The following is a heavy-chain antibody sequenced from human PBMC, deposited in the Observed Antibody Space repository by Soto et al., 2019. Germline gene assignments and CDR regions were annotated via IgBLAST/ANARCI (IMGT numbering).Heavy chain of an antibody. Sequence: EVQLVESGGGLVQPGGSLRLSCAASGFTVSSNYMSWVRQAPGKGLEWVSVIYSGGSTYFADSVKDRFSISRDNSKNTLHLQTNSLRAEDTAVYYCAREGRPWGQGTLVTVSS. J-gene: IGHJ5*02. CDR2: IYSGGST. CDR3: AREGRP. D-gene: IGHD2-15*01. V-gene: IGHV3-66*01. CDR1: GFTVSSNY.